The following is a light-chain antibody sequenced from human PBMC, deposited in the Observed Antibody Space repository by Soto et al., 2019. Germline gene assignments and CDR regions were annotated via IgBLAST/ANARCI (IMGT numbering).Light chain of an antibody. CDR3: SSYTTSSNML. J-gene: IGLJ2*01. V-gene: IGLV2-14*01. CDR2: EVS. CDR1: SSDVGAYNY. Sequence: XTATSSDVGAYNYVSWYRQHPGKAPKLLIFEVSYRPSGVSNRFSGSKSGNTASLTISGLQAEDEADYYCSSYTTSSNMLFGGGTKLTVL.